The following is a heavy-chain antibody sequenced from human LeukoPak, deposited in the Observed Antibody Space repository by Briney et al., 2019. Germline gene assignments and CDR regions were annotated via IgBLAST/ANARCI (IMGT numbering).Heavy chain of an antibody. V-gene: IGHV4-38-2*02. CDR3: AREGTYYYESTGYRILDY. CDR2: LYHSGSS. CDR1: GYSINSGYY. D-gene: IGHD3-22*01. J-gene: IGHJ4*02. Sequence: SETLSLTCGVSGYSINSGYYWGWIRQSPGKGLEWLGSLYHSGSSFYNPSLKSRVTISVDTSKNQFSLKLRSVTAADSAVYYCAREGTYYYESTGYRILDYWGQGILVTVSS.